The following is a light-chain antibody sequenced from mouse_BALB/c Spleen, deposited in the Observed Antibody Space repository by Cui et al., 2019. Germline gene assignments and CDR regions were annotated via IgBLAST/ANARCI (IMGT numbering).Light chain of an antibody. J-gene: IGKJ5*01. Sequence: IVLTQSPTSMAATTVENITSTCCTGSSIISNDVDWYQQKPGFSPKPLIYRTSNLASGVPARFSGSGSGTSYSLTIGTMESEDVATYYCQQDSSIPLTFGAGTKLELK. CDR1: SSIISND. CDR2: RTS. V-gene: IGKV4-91*01. CDR3: QQDSSIPLT.